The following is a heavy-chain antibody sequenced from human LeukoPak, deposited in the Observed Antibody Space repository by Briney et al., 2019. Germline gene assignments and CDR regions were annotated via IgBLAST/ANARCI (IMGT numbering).Heavy chain of an antibody. J-gene: IGHJ4*02. D-gene: IGHD6-6*01. V-gene: IGHV3-53*01. CDR2: IYSGGST. Sequence: PGGSLRLSCAASGITVSSNYMSWVRQAPGKGLEWVSVIYSGGSTYYADSVKGRFTISRDNSKNTLYLQMNSLRAEDTAVYYCARDPIIAARPGDYWGQGTLVTVSS. CDR1: GITVSSNY. CDR3: ARDPIIAARPGDY.